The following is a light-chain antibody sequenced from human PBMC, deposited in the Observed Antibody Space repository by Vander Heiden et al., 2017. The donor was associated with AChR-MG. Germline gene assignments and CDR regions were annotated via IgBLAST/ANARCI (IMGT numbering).Light chain of an antibody. V-gene: IGKV1-39*01. CDR2: AAS. Sequence: DPVTITCRASQSISSYLNWYQQKPGKAPKLLIYAASSLQSGVPSRFSGSGSETDFTLTISSLQPEDFATYYCQQSYSTPRTFGQGTKVEIK. CDR3: QQSYSTPRT. CDR1: QSISSY. J-gene: IGKJ1*01.